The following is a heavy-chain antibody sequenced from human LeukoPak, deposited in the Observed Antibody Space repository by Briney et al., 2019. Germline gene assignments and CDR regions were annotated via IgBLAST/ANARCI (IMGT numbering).Heavy chain of an antibody. CDR3: ARDLGYSGSYHNWFDP. Sequence: ASVKVSCKASGGTFSSYAISWVRQAPGQGLEWMGGIIPIFGTANYAQKFQGRVTITTDESTSTAYMELSSLRSEDTAVYYCARDLGYSGSYHNWFDPWGQGTLVTVSS. CDR1: GGTFSSYA. J-gene: IGHJ5*02. CDR2: IIPIFGTA. D-gene: IGHD1-26*01. V-gene: IGHV1-69*05.